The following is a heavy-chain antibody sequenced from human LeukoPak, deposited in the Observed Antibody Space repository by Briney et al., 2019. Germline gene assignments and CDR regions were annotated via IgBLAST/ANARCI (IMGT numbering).Heavy chain of an antibody. D-gene: IGHD5-18*01. Sequence: GASVKVSCKASGYTFTSYAMHWVRQAPGQRLEWMGWINAGNGNTKYSQEFQGRVTITRDTSASTAYMELSSLRSEDMAVYYCARSLGYSYGYSLDYWGQGTLVTVSS. CDR3: ARSLGYSYGYSLDY. V-gene: IGHV1-3*03. J-gene: IGHJ4*02. CDR2: INAGNGNT. CDR1: GYTFTSYA.